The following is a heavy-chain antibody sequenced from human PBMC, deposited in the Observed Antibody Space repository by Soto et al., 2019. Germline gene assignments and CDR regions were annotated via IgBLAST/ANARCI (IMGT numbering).Heavy chain of an antibody. D-gene: IGHD3-22*01. J-gene: IGHJ3*02. V-gene: IGHV3-23*01. CDR2: ISGSGGST. CDR1: GFTFSSYA. Sequence: GGSLIVSCAASGFTFSSYAMSWFRQAPGKGLEWVSAISGSGGSTYYADSVKGRFTISRDNSKNTLYLQMNSLRAEDTAVYYCAKDIWPGYYDSSSYYFAFDIRGDGTMVT. CDR3: AKDIWPGYYDSSSYYFAFDI.